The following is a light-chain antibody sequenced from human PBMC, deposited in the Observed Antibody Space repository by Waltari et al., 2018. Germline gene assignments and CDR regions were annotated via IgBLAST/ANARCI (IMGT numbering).Light chain of an antibody. Sequence: EIVMTQSPAALSVSPGGRVTLSCRASLSVSTNVAWYQQNPGQAPRPLIHGASTRATGIPVRFSGSGSGTEFTLTISSLQSEDFAVYYCQQYNKWPSYTFGQGTKLEI. CDR2: GAS. CDR1: LSVSTN. CDR3: QQYNKWPSYT. V-gene: IGKV3-15*01. J-gene: IGKJ2*01.